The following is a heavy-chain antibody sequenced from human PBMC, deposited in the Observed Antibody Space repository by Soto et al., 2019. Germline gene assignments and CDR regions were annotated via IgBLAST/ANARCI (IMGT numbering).Heavy chain of an antibody. CDR2: ISYDGSNK. CDR1: GFTFSSYG. V-gene: IGHV3-30*03. J-gene: IGHJ3*02. Sequence: GGSLRLSCAASGFTFSSYGMHWVRQAPGKGLEWVAVISYDGSNKYYADSVKGRFTISRDNSKNTLYLQMNSLRAEDTAVYYCARDGWLEGAFDIWGQGTMVTVSS. D-gene: IGHD6-19*01. CDR3: ARDGWLEGAFDI.